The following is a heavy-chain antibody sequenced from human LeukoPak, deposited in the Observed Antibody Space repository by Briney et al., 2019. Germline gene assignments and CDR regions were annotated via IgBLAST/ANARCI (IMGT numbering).Heavy chain of an antibody. CDR3: ARDSSPSYYDFWSGYWLFDP. CDR1: GGSISSYY. V-gene: IGHV4-4*07. D-gene: IGHD3-3*01. Sequence: SETLSLTCTVSGGSISSYYWSWIRQPAGKGLEWIGRIYSSGSTNYNPSLKSRVTMSVDTSKNQFSLKLSSVTAADTAVYYCARDSSPSYYDFWSGYWLFDPWGQGTLVTVSS. J-gene: IGHJ5*02. CDR2: IYSSGST.